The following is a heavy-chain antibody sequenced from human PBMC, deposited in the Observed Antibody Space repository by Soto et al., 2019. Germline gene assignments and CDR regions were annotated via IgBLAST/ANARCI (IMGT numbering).Heavy chain of an antibody. CDR1: GFIFSNNG. J-gene: IGHJ4*02. Sequence: GGSLRLSCVGSGFIFSNNGMHWVRQTPGKGLEWVAFMSYDGSDTFYADSVKGRFTISRDNSKNTLFLHMSNLRPEDMAMYYCTIVRVADSALDHWGQGTLVTVSS. CDR2: MSYDGSDT. CDR3: TIVRVADSALDH. D-gene: IGHD3-10*02. V-gene: IGHV3-30*02.